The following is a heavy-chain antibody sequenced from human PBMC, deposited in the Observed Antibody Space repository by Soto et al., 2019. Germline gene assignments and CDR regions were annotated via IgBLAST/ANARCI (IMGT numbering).Heavy chain of an antibody. CDR2: IYYSGST. D-gene: IGHD2-15*01. CDR3: ARGSCSGGSCYYYYYYMDV. Sequence: SETLSLTCTVSGGSISSGDYYWSWIRQPPGKGLEWIGYIYYSGSTYYNPSLKSRVTISVDTSKNQFSLKLSSVTAADTAVYYCARGSCSGGSCYYYYYYMDVWGKGTTVTVSS. J-gene: IGHJ6*03. CDR1: GGSISSGDYY. V-gene: IGHV4-30-4*01.